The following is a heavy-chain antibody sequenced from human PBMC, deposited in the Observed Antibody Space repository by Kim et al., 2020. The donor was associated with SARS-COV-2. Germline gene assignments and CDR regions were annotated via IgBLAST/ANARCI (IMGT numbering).Heavy chain of an antibody. D-gene: IGHD5-12*01. V-gene: IGHV3-33*01. CDR3: ARDKNTGYVGDF. CDR1: GFPFSRHG. J-gene: IGHJ4*02. Sequence: GSLRLSCAASGFPFSRHGMHWVRQAPGKGLEWVAIIWYDGSNKYYADSAKGRFTISRDNSENTLYLQMNSLRADDTAIYYCARDKNTGYVGDFWGQGTL. CDR2: IWYDGSNK.